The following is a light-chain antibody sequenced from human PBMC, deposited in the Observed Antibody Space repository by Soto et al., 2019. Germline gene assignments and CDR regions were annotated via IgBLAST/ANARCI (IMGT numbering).Light chain of an antibody. Sequence: VVTHSPGARALSREERATLSFRASQSVSNNYLAWYQQKPGQAPRLLIYGASNRATGIPDRFSGSGSGTEFTLTISRLEPDDFAVYYCAPYGSSGPFGEGTKVDIK. CDR2: GAS. J-gene: IGKJ1*01. V-gene: IGKV3-20*01. CDR3: APYGSSGP. CDR1: QSVSNNY.